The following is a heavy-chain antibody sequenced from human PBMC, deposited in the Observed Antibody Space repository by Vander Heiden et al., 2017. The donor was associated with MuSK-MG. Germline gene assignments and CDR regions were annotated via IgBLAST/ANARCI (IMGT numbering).Heavy chain of an antibody. J-gene: IGHJ6*02. CDR2: ISSSSSYI. Sequence: EVQLVESGGGLVKPGGSMRLSCAASGFTFSSYNMTWVRQAPGKGLEWVSSISSSSSYIYYADSLKGRFTISRDNAKNSLYLQMNSLRAEDTAVYYCARDKRRNYYDSSGYYSDYYGMDVWGQGTTVTVSS. CDR3: ARDKRRNYYDSSGYYSDYYGMDV. V-gene: IGHV3-21*01. D-gene: IGHD3-22*01. CDR1: GFTFSSYN.